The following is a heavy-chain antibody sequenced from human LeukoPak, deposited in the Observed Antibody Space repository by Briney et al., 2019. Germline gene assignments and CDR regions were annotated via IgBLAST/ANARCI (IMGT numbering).Heavy chain of an antibody. CDR2: MNPNSGNT. Sequence: APVKVSCKASGYTFTSYDINWVRQATGQGLEWMGWMNPNSGNTGYAQKFQGRVTMTRNTSISTAYMELSSLRSEDTAVYYCARGAAPDYYGSGSSHNWFDPWGQGTLVTVSS. J-gene: IGHJ5*02. V-gene: IGHV1-8*01. CDR1: GYTFTSYD. CDR3: ARGAAPDYYGSGSSHNWFDP. D-gene: IGHD3-10*01.